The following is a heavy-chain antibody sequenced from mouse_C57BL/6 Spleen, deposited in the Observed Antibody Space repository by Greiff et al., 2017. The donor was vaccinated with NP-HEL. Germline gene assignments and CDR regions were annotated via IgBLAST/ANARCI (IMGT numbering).Heavy chain of an antibody. CDR3: ARGPFFSQGYFEV. J-gene: IGHJ1*03. CDR2: IYIGSGYT. V-gene: IGHV1-58*01. Sequence: VQLQQSGAELVRPGSSVKMSCKTSGYTFTSYGINWVKQRPGQGLEWIGYIYIGSGYTEYNEKFKGKATLTSDTSSSTDYMQLSIVTSEDSAIYFCARGPFFSQGYFEVWGTGTTVTVSS. CDR1: GYTFTSYG.